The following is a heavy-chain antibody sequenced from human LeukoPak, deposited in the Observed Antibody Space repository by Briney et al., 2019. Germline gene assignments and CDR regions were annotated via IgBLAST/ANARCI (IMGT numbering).Heavy chain of an antibody. D-gene: IGHD6-13*01. J-gene: IGHJ4*02. CDR2: IYSGGVT. V-gene: IGHV3-53*01. CDR1: GFTVISNY. Sequence: AGGSLRLSCAASGFTVISNYMSWVRQAPGKGLEWVSDIYSGGVTYYADSVKGRFTISRDNSKNTLYLQMNSLRVEDTAVYYCARGVAAAGNDYWGQGTLVTVSS. CDR3: ARGVAAAGNDY.